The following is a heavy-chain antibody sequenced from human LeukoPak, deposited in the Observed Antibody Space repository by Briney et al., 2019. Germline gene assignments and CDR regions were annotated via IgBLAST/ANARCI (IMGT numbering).Heavy chain of an antibody. CDR2: ISSSSSYI. D-gene: IGHD6-13*01. CDR3: ARDSSPPFYYYYMDV. V-gene: IGHV3-21*01. CDR1: GFTFSSYN. J-gene: IGHJ6*03. Sequence: GGSLRLSCAASGFTFSSYNMNWVRQAPGKGLEWVSSISSSSSYIYYADSVKGRFTISRDNAKNSLYLQMNSLRAEDTAVYYCARDSSPPFYYYYMDVWGKGTMVTVSS.